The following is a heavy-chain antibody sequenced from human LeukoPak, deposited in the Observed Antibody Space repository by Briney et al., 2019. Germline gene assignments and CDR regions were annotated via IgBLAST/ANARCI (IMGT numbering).Heavy chain of an antibody. D-gene: IGHD6-6*01. V-gene: IGHV1-18*01. CDR3: ARSGGYSSSSGAFDF. CDR1: GYTFTSYG. Sequence: ASVKVCCKTSGYTFTSYGVGWVRQAPGQGLEWVGWISPYNGDTKYAQKVQGRVTLTTNTSTTTADMELRTLSTDDTAIYWCARSGGYSSSSGAFDFWGQGTMVTVSS. CDR2: ISPYNGDT. J-gene: IGHJ3*01.